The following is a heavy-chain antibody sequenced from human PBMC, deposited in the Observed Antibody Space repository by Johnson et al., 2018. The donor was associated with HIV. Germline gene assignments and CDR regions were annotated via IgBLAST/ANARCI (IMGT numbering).Heavy chain of an antibody. Sequence: QVQLVESGGGVVQPGRSLRLSCAASGFTFSSYAMHWVRQAPGKGLEWVAVISYDGSNKYYADSVKGRFTISRDNSKNTLYLQMNSLRAEDTAVYYCARVRGYSYGAHAFDIWAKGQWSPSLQ. D-gene: IGHD5-18*01. CDR2: ISYDGSNK. CDR3: ARVRGYSYGAHAFDI. V-gene: IGHV3-30-3*01. J-gene: IGHJ3*02. CDR1: GFTFSSYA.